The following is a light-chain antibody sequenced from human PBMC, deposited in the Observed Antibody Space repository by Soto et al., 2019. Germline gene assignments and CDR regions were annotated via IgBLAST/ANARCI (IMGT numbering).Light chain of an antibody. Sequence: DFQMTQSHSTLSASVGDSVTITCRASQSIHTWLAWSQQKPGRTPKLLIYKASVLESGVPSRFSGIGSGIEFPLSVSRLQPDDFATYFCQQYNSHPYSFGRGTKLQIK. CDR3: QQYNSHPYS. J-gene: IGKJ2*01. V-gene: IGKV1-5*03. CDR2: KAS. CDR1: QSIHTW.